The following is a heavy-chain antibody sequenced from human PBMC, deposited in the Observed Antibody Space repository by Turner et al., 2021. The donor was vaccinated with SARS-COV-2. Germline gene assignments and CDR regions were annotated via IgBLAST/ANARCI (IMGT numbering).Heavy chain of an antibody. V-gene: IGHV3-30*18. Sequence: QVQLVESGGGVVQPGSSLRLSCAASGFTFSSYGMHWVRQAPGKGLEWVAVISYDGSNKYYADSVKGRFTISRDNSKNTLYLQMNSLRAEDTAVYYCAKVGLGSYGPCDYWGQGTLVTVSS. CDR2: ISYDGSNK. CDR1: GFTFSSYG. CDR3: AKVGLGSYGPCDY. D-gene: IGHD5-18*01. J-gene: IGHJ4*02.